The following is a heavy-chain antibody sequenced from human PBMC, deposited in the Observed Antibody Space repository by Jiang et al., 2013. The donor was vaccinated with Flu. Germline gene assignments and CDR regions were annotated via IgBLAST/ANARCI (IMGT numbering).Heavy chain of an antibody. CDR3: ARQSKELATIDY. Sequence: LLKPSETLSLTCTVSGGSISNNRYYGGWIRQPPGKGLEWLGTIYYTGSTYYNPSLKSRLSMSVDTSKSQFSFKLTSVTAADTAVYYCARQSKELATIDYWGQGILVTVSS. D-gene: IGHD1-26*01. J-gene: IGHJ4*02. CDR1: GGSISNNRYY. CDR2: IYYTGST. V-gene: IGHV4-39*01.